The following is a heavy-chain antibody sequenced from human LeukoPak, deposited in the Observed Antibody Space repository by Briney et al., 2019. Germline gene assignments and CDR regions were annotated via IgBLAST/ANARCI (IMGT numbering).Heavy chain of an antibody. CDR3: ALGEAEIDY. Sequence: GGSLRLSCAASGFTFSSYAMSWVRQAPGKGLEWVANIKQDGSEKYYVDSVKGRFTISRDNAKNSLYLQMNSLRAEDTAVYYCALGEAEIDYWGQGTLVTVSS. CDR1: GFTFSSYA. V-gene: IGHV3-7*01. J-gene: IGHJ4*02. CDR2: IKQDGSEK. D-gene: IGHD6-13*01.